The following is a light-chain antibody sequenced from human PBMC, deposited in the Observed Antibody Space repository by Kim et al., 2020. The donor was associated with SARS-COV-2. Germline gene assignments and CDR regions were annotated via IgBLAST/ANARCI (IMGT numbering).Light chain of an antibody. CDR1: NIGDKH. V-gene: IGLV3-9*01. Sequence: SYELTQPLSVSVALGQTASITCVGNNIGDKHVHWYQQKPGQAPVLVIYRDINRPSGIPERFSGFNSGSTATLTISRAQAGDEDDYYCQVWASSTGVFGGG. CDR2: RDI. J-gene: IGLJ2*01. CDR3: QVWASSTGV.